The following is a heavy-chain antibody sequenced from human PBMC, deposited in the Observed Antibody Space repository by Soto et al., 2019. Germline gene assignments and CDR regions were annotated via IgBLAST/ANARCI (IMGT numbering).Heavy chain of an antibody. CDR2: IYYSGST. D-gene: IGHD6-13*01. CDR3: ARLVDTAAAGVPFDY. V-gene: IGHV4-39*01. J-gene: IGHJ4*02. Sequence: SETLSLTCTVSGGSISSSSYYWGWIRQPPGKGLEWIGSIYYSGSTYYNPSLKSRVTISVDTSKNQFSLKLSSVTAADTAVYYCARLVDTAAAGVPFDYWGQGTLVTVSS. CDR1: GGSISSSSYY.